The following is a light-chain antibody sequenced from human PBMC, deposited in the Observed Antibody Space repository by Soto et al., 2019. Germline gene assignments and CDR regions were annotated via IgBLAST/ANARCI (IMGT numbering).Light chain of an antibody. V-gene: IGLV1-44*01. CDR1: SSNIGSNT. J-gene: IGLJ1*01. CDR3: ASWDDSLNAYV. Sequence: QXVLTQPPSASGTPGQRVTISCSGSSSNIGSNTVNWYQQLPGTAPTLLIYNNNQRPSGVSARFSGSKSGTSASLAISGLQSEDEADYYCASWDDSLNAYVFGPGTKVTVL. CDR2: NNN.